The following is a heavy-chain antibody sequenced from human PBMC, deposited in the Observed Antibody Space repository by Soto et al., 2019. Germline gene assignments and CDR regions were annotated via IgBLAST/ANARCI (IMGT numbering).Heavy chain of an antibody. D-gene: IGHD6-25*01. CDR1: GGTFSSYA. V-gene: IGHV1-69*06. CDR3: ASNRASGNNYYYYGMDV. CDR2: IIPIFGTA. J-gene: IGHJ6*02. Sequence: SVKVSCKASGGTFSSYAISWVRQARGQGLEWMGGIIPIFGTANYAQKFQGRDTITADKSTSAAYMELRSLRSEDTAVYYCASNRASGNNYYYYGMDVRGPGTTVTVSS.